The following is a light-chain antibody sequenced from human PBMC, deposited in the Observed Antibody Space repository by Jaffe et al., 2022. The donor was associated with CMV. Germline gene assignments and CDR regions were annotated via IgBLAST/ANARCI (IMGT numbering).Light chain of an antibody. V-gene: IGLV1-47*01. J-gene: IGLJ3*02. CDR3: AAWDDSLSGWL. CDR2: KND. Sequence: QSVLIQPPSASGTPGQRVIISCSGGSSNIGNNYVYWYQQFPGTAPKLLICKNDQRPSGVPDRFSGSKSGTSVSLAISGLRSDDEADYYCAAWDDSLSGWLFGGGTKLTVL. CDR1: SSNIGNNY.